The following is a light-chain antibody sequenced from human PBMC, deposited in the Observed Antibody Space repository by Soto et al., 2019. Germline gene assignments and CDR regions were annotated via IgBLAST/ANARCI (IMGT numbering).Light chain of an antibody. CDR2: GAS. CDR1: EGIRNY. CDR3: QRYNVAPFT. V-gene: IGKV1-27*01. J-gene: IGKJ3*01. Sequence: DIQMTQSPSPLSASVGDRVTITCRASEGIRNYFAWYQQKPGKPPKLLIYGASTLQSGVPSRFSATGSGTDFTLTISGLQPDDVATYYCQRYNVAPFTFGPGTKVDL.